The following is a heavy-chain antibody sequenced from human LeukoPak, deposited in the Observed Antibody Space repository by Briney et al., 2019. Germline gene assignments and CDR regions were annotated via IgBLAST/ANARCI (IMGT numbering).Heavy chain of an antibody. CDR2: MNPNSGNT. Sequence: GASVKVSCKASGYTFTSYDINWVRQATGQGLELMGWMNPNSGNTGYAQKFQGRVTITRNTSISTAYMELSSLRSEDTAVYYCARSYYYDSSGYYYLDYWGQGTLVTVSS. CDR3: ARSYYYDSSGYYYLDY. D-gene: IGHD3-22*01. J-gene: IGHJ4*02. CDR1: GYTFTSYD. V-gene: IGHV1-8*03.